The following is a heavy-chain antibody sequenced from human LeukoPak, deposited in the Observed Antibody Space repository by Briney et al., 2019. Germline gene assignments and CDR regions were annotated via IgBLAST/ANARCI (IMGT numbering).Heavy chain of an antibody. CDR3: ARDKKSGESSEIDY. CDR2: INRDGSTT. V-gene: IGHV3-74*01. Sequence: GGSLRLSCAASGFTFSNYWVHWARQAPGKGLVWVSRINRDGSTTNYADSVKGRFTVSRDNAKNTLNLQMNSLRAEDTAVYYCARDKKSGESSEIDYWGQGTLVTVSS. J-gene: IGHJ4*02. D-gene: IGHD3-10*01. CDR1: GFTFSNYW.